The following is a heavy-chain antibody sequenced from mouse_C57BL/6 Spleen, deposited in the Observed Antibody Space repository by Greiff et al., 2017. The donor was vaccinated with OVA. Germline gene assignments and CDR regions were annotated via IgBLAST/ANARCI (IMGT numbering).Heavy chain of an antibody. CDR1: GYSITSGYY. CDR3: ARAPYYGRYFDV. D-gene: IGHD1-1*01. CDR2: ISYDGSN. J-gene: IGHJ1*03. Sequence: DVQLQESGPGLVKPSQSLSLTCSVTGYSITSGYYWNWIRQFPGNKLEWMGYISYDGSNNYNPSLKNRISITRDTSKNQFFLKLNSVTTEDTATYYCARAPYYGRYFDVWGTGTTVTVSS. V-gene: IGHV3-6*01.